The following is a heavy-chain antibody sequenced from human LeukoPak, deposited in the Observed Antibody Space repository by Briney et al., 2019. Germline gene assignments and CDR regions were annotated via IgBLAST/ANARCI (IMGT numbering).Heavy chain of an antibody. CDR1: GGSIGSGDYY. D-gene: IGHD6-25*01. J-gene: IGHJ4*02. CDR2: IYYSGST. CDR3: ARGSLPPVAAVDY. Sequence: SETLSLTCTVSGGSIGSGDYYWSWIRQPPGKGLEWIGYIYYSGSTYYSPSLRSRIAISLDTAKNQFSLKLSSVTAADTAVYFCARGSLPPVAAVDYWGQGTLVTVSS. V-gene: IGHV4-30-4*01.